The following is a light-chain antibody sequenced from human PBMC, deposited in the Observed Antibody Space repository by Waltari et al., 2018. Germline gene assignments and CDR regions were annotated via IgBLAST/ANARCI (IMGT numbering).Light chain of an antibody. V-gene: IGKV1-39*01. CDR1: QSISTY. Sequence: DIHMTQSPSTPSASVGDRVTTPCRASQSISTYFNWYQQKPGKAPSLLIFAATSLQSGVPSRFSGSGSGTEFTLTINNLQPEDFATYYCQQGYSSPPYTFGQGT. CDR3: QQGYSSPPYT. CDR2: AAT. J-gene: IGKJ2*01.